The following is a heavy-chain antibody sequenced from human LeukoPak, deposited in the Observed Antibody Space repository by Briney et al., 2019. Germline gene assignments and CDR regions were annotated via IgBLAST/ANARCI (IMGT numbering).Heavy chain of an antibody. D-gene: IGHD3-22*01. CDR2: ISYDGTNK. V-gene: IGHV3-30*19. CDR3: ARDLKYYYDSSGYSDSFDI. Sequence: GGSPRLSCAASGFTFSSYGMHWVRQAPGKGLEWVAVISYDGTNKYYADSVKGRFTISRDNSRNTLYLQMNSLRAEDTAVYYCARDLKYYYDSSGYSDSFDIWGQGTMVTVSS. J-gene: IGHJ3*02. CDR1: GFTFSSYG.